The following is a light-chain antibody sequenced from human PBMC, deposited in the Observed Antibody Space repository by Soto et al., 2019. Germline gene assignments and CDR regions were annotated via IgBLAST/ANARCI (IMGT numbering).Light chain of an antibody. CDR2: FNN. CDR1: SSNILTNT. V-gene: IGLV1-44*01. CDR3: AAWDDSLSGFVV. J-gene: IGLJ2*01. Sequence: QPVLTQPPSASGTPGQRVTISCSGSSSNILTNTVNWYQHLPGTAPKLLIYFNNQRPSGVPDRFSGPKSGTSASLAISGLQSEVEADYYCAAWDDSLSGFVVFGGGTKLTVL.